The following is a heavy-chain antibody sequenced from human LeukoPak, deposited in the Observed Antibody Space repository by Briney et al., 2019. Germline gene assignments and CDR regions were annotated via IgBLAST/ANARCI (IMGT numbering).Heavy chain of an antibody. D-gene: IGHD6-6*01. V-gene: IGHV1-8*03. J-gene: IGHJ6*03. CDR3: ARRHSSSSGYYYYYMDV. Sequence: ASVKVSCKASGYTFTSYDINWVRQATGQGLEWMGWMNPNSGNTGYAQKFQGRVTITRNTSISTAYMELSSLRSEDTAVYYCARRHSSSSGYYYYYMDVWGKGTTVTVSS. CDR2: MNPNSGNT. CDR1: GYTFTSYD.